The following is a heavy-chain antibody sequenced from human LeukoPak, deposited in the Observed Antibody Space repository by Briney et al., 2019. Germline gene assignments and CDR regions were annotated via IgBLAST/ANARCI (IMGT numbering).Heavy chain of an antibody. CDR3: ARVAPVVYDTSGAIFDY. CDR2: IYYSGST. D-gene: IGHD3-22*01. J-gene: IGHJ4*02. Sequence: SETLSLTCTVSGGSISSYYWSWIRQPPGKGLEWIGYIYYSGSTNYNPSLKSRVIISVDTSKNQFSPKLSSVTAADTAVYYCARVAPVVYDTSGAIFDYWGQGTLVTVSS. CDR1: GGSISSYY. V-gene: IGHV4-59*01.